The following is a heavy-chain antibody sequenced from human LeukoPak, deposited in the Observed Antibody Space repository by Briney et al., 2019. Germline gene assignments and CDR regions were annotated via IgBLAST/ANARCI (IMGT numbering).Heavy chain of an antibody. CDR3: ARGRDYYDSRPFDY. V-gene: IGHV4-30-2*01. J-gene: IGHJ4*02. CDR1: GASISNGDYF. CDR2: IYLIGST. Sequence: SETLSLTCNVSGASISNGDYFWTWLRQPPGKALEWIGYIYLIGSTYYNPSLESRVTISAGRSGNQFSLQLGSVTAADTATYYCARGRDYYDSRPFDYWGQGTLVTVSS. D-gene: IGHD3-22*01.